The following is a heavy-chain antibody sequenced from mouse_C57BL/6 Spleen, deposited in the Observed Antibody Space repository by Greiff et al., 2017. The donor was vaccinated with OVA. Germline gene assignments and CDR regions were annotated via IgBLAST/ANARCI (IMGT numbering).Heavy chain of an antibody. CDR3: ARRHYDYEFAY. Sequence: EVQVVESGPGLVKPSQSLSLTCSVTGYSITSGYYWNWIRQFPGNKLEWMGYISYDGSNNYNPSLKNRISITRDTSKNQFFLKLNSVTTEDTATYYCARRHYDYEFAYWGQGTLVTVSA. J-gene: IGHJ3*01. CDR2: ISYDGSN. V-gene: IGHV3-6*01. D-gene: IGHD2-4*01. CDR1: GYSITSGYY.